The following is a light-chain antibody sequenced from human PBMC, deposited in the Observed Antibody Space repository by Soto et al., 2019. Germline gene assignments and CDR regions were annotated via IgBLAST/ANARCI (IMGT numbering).Light chain of an antibody. CDR1: QTINSY. Sequence: DIQMTQSPSSLSASVGDRVTITCRASQTINSYLNWYQQKPGQAPKLLMYAASSLQSGVPSRFSGSGSGTDFTLTISSLPPEDFATYYCQKSDSTPHTFGQGTKREI. J-gene: IGKJ2*01. CDR2: AAS. CDR3: QKSDSTPHT. V-gene: IGKV1-39*01.